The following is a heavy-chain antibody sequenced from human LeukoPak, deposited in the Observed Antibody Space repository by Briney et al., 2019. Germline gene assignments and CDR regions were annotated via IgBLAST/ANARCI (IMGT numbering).Heavy chain of an antibody. J-gene: IGHJ4*02. CDR3: AKDWSSTNPVRFDY. CDR2: ISNSGYTI. Sequence: KSGGSLRLSCAASGFTFSDDYMSWIRQAPGKGLEWVSYISNSGYTIYYADSVKGRFTISRDNSKNTLYLQMNSLRAEDTAVYYCAKDWSSTNPVRFDYWGQGNLVTVSS. V-gene: IGHV3-11*04. D-gene: IGHD1-26*01. CDR1: GFTFSDDY.